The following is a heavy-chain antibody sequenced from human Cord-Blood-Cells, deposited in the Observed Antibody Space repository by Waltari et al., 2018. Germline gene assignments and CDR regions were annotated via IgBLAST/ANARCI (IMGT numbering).Heavy chain of an antibody. CDR3: AHRRPLMDAFDI. Sequence: QITLKESGPTLVKPTQTLTLTCTFSGFSLRTSGVGVGWIRQPPGKALEWLALIYWDDDKRYSPSLKSRLTITKDTSKNQVVLTMTNMDPVDTATYYCAHRRPLMDAFDIWGQGTMVTVSS. J-gene: IGHJ3*02. CDR2: IYWDDDK. CDR1: GFSLRTSGVG. V-gene: IGHV2-5*02.